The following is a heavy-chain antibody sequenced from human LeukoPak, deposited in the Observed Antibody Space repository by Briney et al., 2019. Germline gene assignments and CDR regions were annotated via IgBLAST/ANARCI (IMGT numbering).Heavy chain of an antibody. D-gene: IGHD6-6*01. V-gene: IGHV3-66*01. CDR1: GFTVSSNY. Sequence: GGSLRLSCAPSGFTVSSNYMSSVRQPPGKWREWVSFIYSGGSTYYAASVKARLTISRDNSKNPLYFQMTSLEVEHTALYYCARAEYSSLYFDYWGQGTLVTVSS. CDR2: IYSGGST. CDR3: ARAEYSSLYFDY. J-gene: IGHJ4*02.